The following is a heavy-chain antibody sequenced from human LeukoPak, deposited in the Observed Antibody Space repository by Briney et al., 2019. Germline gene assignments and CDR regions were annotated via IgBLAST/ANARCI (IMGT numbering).Heavy chain of an antibody. CDR3: ARDACSATSCLDY. V-gene: IGHV3-66*01. Sequence: GGSLRLSCAASEITVSSNYMNWVRQAPGKGLEWVSVIYGGGDTYYADSVKGRFTISRDNSRNTLYLQMNSLRAEDTAVYYCARDACSATSCLDYWGQGTLVTVSS. CDR2: IYGGGDT. J-gene: IGHJ4*02. CDR1: EITVSSNY. D-gene: IGHD2-2*01.